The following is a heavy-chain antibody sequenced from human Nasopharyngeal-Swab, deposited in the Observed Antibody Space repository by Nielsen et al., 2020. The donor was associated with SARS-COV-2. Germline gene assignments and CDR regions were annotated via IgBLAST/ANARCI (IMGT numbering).Heavy chain of an antibody. D-gene: IGHD6-13*01. Sequence: SETLSLTCTVSGFSITSGYYWGWIRQPPGKGPEYIGSIFRSGDVRYSPSLSSRVTMSVDTSKNQMSLRLRSATAADTAMYYCARDSSSWYPNAPFDYWGQGTLVTVSS. V-gene: IGHV4-38-2*02. J-gene: IGHJ4*02. CDR1: GFSITSGYY. CDR3: ARDSSSWYPNAPFDY. CDR2: IFRSGDV.